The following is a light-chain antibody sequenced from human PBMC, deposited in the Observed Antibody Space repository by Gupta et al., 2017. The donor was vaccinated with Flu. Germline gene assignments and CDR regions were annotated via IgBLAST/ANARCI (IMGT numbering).Light chain of an antibody. Sequence: QSVLTQPPSVSGAPGQRVTISCTGSSSNIGAYYDVHWYQQLPGTAPRLLIFGNTNRPSGVPDRFSGSKSGTSASLVITGLQAEDEADYYCQSFDSSLSGVLFGGGTKLTVL. CDR2: GNT. J-gene: IGLJ2*01. V-gene: IGLV1-40*01. CDR3: QSFDSSLSGVL. CDR1: SSNIGAYYD.